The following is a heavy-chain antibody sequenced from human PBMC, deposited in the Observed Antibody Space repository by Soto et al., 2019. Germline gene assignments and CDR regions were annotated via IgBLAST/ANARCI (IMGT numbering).Heavy chain of an antibody. V-gene: IGHV1-18*04. CDR3: ARDPRGITIFGVVIHHDAFDI. Sequence: ASVKVSCKASGYTFTRYGISWVRQAPGQGLEWMGWVSAYNGNTNYAQKLQGRLTMTTDTSTSTAYMELRSLRSDDTAVYYCARDPRGITIFGVVIHHDAFDIWGQGTMVTVSS. J-gene: IGHJ3*02. CDR2: VSAYNGNT. CDR1: GYTFTRYG. D-gene: IGHD3-3*01.